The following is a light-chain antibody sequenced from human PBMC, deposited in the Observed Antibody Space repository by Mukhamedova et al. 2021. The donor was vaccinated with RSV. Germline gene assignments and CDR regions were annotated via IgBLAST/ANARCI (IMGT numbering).Light chain of an antibody. CDR3: QQYNYWPS. Sequence: GETTTLSCRASQSVSSNLARYQQKPGQAPRLLIYGASTRATGVPARFSGSGSGTEFSLTISSLQSEDFALYYCQQYNYWPSFGGG. V-gene: IGKV3-15*01. J-gene: IGKJ4*01. CDR2: GAS. CDR1: QSVSSN.